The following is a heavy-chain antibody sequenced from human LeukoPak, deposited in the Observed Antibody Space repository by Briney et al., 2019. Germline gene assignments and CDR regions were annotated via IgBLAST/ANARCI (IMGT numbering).Heavy chain of an antibody. J-gene: IGHJ4*02. CDR1: GGSISSGGYS. CDR3: ARSQSQSGSYRYYFAY. V-gene: IGHV4-61*08. CDR2: VYYSGNS. D-gene: IGHD3-16*02. Sequence: SETLSLTCAVSGGSISSGGYSWSWIRQPPGKGLEWIGYVYYSGNSNYNPILKSRVTMSLDPSNNQFSLKLSSVTAADTAVYYCARSQSQSGSYRYYFAYWGQGTLVAVSS.